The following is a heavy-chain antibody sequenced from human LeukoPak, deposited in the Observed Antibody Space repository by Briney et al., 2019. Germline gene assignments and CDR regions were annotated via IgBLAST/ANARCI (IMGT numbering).Heavy chain of an antibody. CDR1: GGSISSSSYY. J-gene: IGHJ4*02. CDR3: ARCIAARGLDY. V-gene: IGHV4-39*07. CDR2: IYYSGST. Sequence: ASETLSLTCTVSGGSISSSSYYWAWIRQPPGKGLEWIGNIYYSGSTYYNPSLKSRVTISVDTSKNQFSLKLSSVTAADTAVYYCARCIAARGLDYWGQGTLVTVSS. D-gene: IGHD6-6*01.